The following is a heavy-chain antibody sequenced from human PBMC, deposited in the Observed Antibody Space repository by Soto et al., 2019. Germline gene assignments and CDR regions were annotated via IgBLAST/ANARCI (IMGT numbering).Heavy chain of an antibody. CDR2: INPNSGGT. V-gene: IGHV1-2*04. CDR1: GYTFTGYY. CDR3: ARERITIFGVVMDGMDV. J-gene: IGHJ6*02. Sequence: GASVKVSCKASGYTFTGYYMHWVRQAPGQGLEWMGWINPNSGGTNYAQKFQGWVTMTRDTSISTAYMELSRLRSDDTAVYYCARERITIFGVVMDGMDVWGQGTTVTVSS. D-gene: IGHD3-3*01.